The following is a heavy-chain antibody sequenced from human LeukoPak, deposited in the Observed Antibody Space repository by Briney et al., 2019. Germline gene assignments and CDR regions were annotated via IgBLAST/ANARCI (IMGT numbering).Heavy chain of an antibody. D-gene: IGHD3-10*01. V-gene: IGHV3-20*04. Sequence: PGGSLRLSCAASGFTFDDYGRNWVRQAPGKGLEWVSGINWNGGSTGYADSVKGRFTISRDNAKNSLYLQMNSLRAEDTALYYCARGDYYGSGSSGGDYWGQGTLVTVSS. CDR1: GFTFDDYG. CDR3: ARGDYYGSGSSGGDY. J-gene: IGHJ4*02. CDR2: INWNGGST.